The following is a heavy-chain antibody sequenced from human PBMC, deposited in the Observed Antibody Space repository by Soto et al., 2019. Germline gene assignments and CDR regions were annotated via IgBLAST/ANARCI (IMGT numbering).Heavy chain of an antibody. D-gene: IGHD1-1*01. CDR2: IYRTGST. CDR1: GGSFTSNNC. CDR3: ASRDPGTSIDY. V-gene: IGHV4-4*02. J-gene: IGHJ4*02. Sequence: SETLSLTCAVSGGSFTSNNCWTFVRQPPGQGLEWIGEIYRTGSTNYNPPLKSRVTISLDQSDNQFSLKVTSLTAADTAVYYCASRDPGTSIDYWGQGTLVTVSS.